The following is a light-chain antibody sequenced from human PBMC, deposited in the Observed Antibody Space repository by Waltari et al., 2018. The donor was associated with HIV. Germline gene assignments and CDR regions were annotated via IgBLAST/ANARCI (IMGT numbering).Light chain of an antibody. Sequence: DIQMTQSPSSLSASVGDRVTITCRASQGISNSLAWYQQKPGKAPKLLLYAASRLESGVPSRCRGSGSGTDYTLTIRSLQPEDFATYYCQQYHSTPPTFGGGTKVEIK. CDR3: QQYHSTPPT. J-gene: IGKJ4*01. CDR1: QGISNS. V-gene: IGKV1-NL1*01. CDR2: AAS.